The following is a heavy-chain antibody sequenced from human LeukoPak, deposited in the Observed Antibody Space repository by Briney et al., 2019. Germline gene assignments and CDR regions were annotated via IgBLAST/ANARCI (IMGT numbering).Heavy chain of an antibody. Sequence: ASVKVSCKASGYTFASYDINWVRQATGQGLEWMGWMNPNRGNTGYAQKFQGRVTMTRNTSISTAYMELSSLRAEDTAVYYCARLPVVAAHYYFDYWGQGTLVTVSS. CDR3: ARLPVVAAHYYFDY. CDR2: MNPNRGNT. V-gene: IGHV1-8*01. CDR1: GYTFASYD. D-gene: IGHD2-15*01. J-gene: IGHJ4*02.